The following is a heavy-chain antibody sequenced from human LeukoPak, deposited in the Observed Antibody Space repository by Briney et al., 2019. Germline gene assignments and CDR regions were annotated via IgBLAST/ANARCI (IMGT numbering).Heavy chain of an antibody. Sequence: SETLSLTCAVYGGSFSGYYWSWIRQPPGKGLEWIGEINHSGSTNYNPSLKSRVTISVDTSKNQFSLKLSSVTAADAAVYYCARNSVVFPFDYWGQGTLVTVSS. D-gene: IGHD4-23*01. CDR2: INHSGST. V-gene: IGHV4-34*01. J-gene: IGHJ4*02. CDR1: GGSFSGYY. CDR3: ARNSVVFPFDY.